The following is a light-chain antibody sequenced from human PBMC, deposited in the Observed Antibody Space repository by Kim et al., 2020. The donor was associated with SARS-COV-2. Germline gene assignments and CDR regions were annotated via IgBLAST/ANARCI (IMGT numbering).Light chain of an antibody. V-gene: IGKV1-17*01. Sequence: ASVGDRVTITCRASQDIRNDFGWYQQNQGRAPKRLIYGASSLQSGVPSRFSGSGSGTEFTLTISSLQPEDFATYFCLQHNTYPITFGQGTRLEIK. CDR1: QDIRND. CDR2: GAS. J-gene: IGKJ5*01. CDR3: LQHNTYPIT.